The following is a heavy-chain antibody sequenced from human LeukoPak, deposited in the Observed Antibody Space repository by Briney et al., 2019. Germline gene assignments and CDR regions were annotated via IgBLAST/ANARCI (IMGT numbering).Heavy chain of an antibody. D-gene: IGHD1-26*01. V-gene: IGHV3-11*04. Sequence: PGGSLRLSCAASGFIFSDYYMSWVRQAPGKGLEWVSYISSKGSITSYADSVKGRFTISRDNAKNSLYLQMNSLRAEDSAVYYCARDEWELPLGYWGQGILVTVSS. J-gene: IGHJ4*02. CDR1: GFIFSDYY. CDR2: ISSKGSIT. CDR3: ARDEWELPLGY.